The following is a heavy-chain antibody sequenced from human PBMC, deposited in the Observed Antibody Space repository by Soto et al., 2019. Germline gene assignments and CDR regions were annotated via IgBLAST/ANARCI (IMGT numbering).Heavy chain of an antibody. CDR3: AAGAAAGSPSYYYGMGV. D-gene: IGHD6-13*01. J-gene: IGHJ6*02. V-gene: IGHV1-69*01. CDR1: GGTFTNYA. Sequence: QVQLVQSGAEVKKPGSSVKVSCKASGGTFTNYAFSWVRQAPGQGLEWMGGIIPFFGTANYAQKFQGRLTAAADASTSIAYMELRSLPSEDTAVYYCAAGAAAGSPSYYYGMGVWGQGTTVTVSS. CDR2: IIPFFGTA.